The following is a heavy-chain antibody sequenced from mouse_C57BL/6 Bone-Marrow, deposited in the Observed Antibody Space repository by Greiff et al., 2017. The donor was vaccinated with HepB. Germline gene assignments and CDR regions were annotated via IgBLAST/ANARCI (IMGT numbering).Heavy chain of an antibody. CDR2: IRNKANGYTT. D-gene: IGHD3-2*02. J-gene: IGHJ3*01. CDR3: ARSREAQAPPFAH. CDR1: GFTCTDYY. V-gene: IGHV7-3*01. Sequence: EVQLVESGGGLAQPGGSRSLSCAACGFTCTDYYMSWVRQPPGKALEWLGFIRNKANGYTTEYSASVKGRFTISRDNSQSILYLQMNALRAEDSASYYCARSREAQAPPFAHWAQGTLVTVSA.